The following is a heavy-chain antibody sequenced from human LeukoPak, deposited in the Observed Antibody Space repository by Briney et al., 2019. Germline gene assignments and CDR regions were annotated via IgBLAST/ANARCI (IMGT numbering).Heavy chain of an antibody. D-gene: IGHD1-26*01. Sequence: GRSLRLSCAASGFTFSSYAMHWVRQAPGKGLEWVAVISYDGSNKYYADSVKGRFTISRDNSKNTLYLQMNSLRAEDTAVYYCARLWSYYRGVVNYWGQGTLVTVSS. V-gene: IGHV3-30-3*01. CDR3: ARLWSYYRGVVNY. CDR2: ISYDGSNK. CDR1: GFTFSSYA. J-gene: IGHJ4*02.